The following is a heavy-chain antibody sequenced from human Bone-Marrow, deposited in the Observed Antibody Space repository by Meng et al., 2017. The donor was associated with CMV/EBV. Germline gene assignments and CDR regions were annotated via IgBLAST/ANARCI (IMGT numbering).Heavy chain of an antibody. CDR2: MNPNNGNT. CDR3: ARSPTIFGVASGGGMDV. CDR1: GYTFTSYG. V-gene: IGHV1-8*02. Sequence: ASVKVSCKASGYTFTSYGINWVRQATGQGLEWMGWMNPNNGNTGYAQKFQGRVTMTRDTSTSTVYMELSSLRSEDTAVYYCARSPTIFGVASGGGMDVWGQGTTVTVSS. D-gene: IGHD3-3*01. J-gene: IGHJ6*02.